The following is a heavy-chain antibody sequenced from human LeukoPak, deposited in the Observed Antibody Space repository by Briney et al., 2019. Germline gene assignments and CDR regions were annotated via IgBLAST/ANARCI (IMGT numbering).Heavy chain of an antibody. V-gene: IGHV3-74*01. J-gene: IGHJ6*03. CDR1: GFTFSDYW. Sequence: PGGSLRLSCAASGFTFSDYWMHWVRQAPGKGLVWVSRINTDGSSTSYADSVKGRFTISRDNAKNSLYLQMNRLRADDTAVYYCARFAAGGSYYYYMDVWGKGTTVTVSS. CDR3: ARFAAGGSYYYYMDV. D-gene: IGHD6-25*01. CDR2: INTDGSST.